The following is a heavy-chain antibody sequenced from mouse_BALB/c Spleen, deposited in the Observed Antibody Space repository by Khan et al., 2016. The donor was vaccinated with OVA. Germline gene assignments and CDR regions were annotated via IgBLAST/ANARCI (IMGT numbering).Heavy chain of an antibody. CDR2: IYPGNGDT. J-gene: IGHJ3*01. Sequence: QVRLQQSGAELVKPGASVKMSCKASGYTFTSYNMHWVKQTPGQGLEWIGAIYPGNGDTSYNQKFKGKATLTADKSSSTAYMQLSSPTSEDSAVYYCARGEDYYGSRGAWFAYWGQGTLVTVSA. D-gene: IGHD1-1*01. CDR3: ARGEDYYGSRGAWFAY. CDR1: GYTFTSYN. V-gene: IGHV1-12*01.